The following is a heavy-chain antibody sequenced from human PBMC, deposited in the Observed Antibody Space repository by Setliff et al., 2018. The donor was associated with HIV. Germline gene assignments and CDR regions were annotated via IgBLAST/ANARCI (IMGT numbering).Heavy chain of an antibody. V-gene: IGHV1-18*04. D-gene: IGHD1-26*01. Sequence: ASVKVSCKASGYTFTGYYMHWVRQAPGQGLEWMGWISAYNDNTNYAQNLQGRVTMTTDTSTSTAYMELRSLRSDDTAIYYCAREPPRRRGTVAEDYWGQGTLVTVSS. J-gene: IGHJ4*02. CDR3: AREPPRRRGTVAEDY. CDR1: GYTFTGYY. CDR2: ISAYNDNT.